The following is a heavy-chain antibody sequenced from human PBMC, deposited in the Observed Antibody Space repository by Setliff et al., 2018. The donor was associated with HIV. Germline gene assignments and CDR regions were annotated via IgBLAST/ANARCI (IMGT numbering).Heavy chain of an antibody. J-gene: IGHJ4*02. V-gene: IGHV3-7*01. CDR1: GFTFSNYW. CDR2: INQDGSEK. CDR3: ARDVAVAATEF. D-gene: IGHD6-19*01. Sequence: PGGSLRLSCAASGFTFSNYWMSWVRQAPGKGLEWVAHINQDGSEKNHVDGRFTISRDNARNPLYLQMNSLKADDTAVYYCARDVAVAATEFWGQGTLVTVSS.